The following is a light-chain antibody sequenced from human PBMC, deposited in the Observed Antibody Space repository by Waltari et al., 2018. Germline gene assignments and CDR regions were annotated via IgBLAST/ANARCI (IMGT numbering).Light chain of an antibody. J-gene: IGKJ3*01. CDR2: AAS. Sequence: DIQMTQSPSSLSASVGDRVTITCRATQSISNYLNWYLQKPGKAPKLLIYAASSLQSGAPSRFSGSGSGTDFTLTITSLQPEDFATYYCQQSYSTPFTFGPGTRVDIK. V-gene: IGKV1-39*01. CDR1: QSISNY. CDR3: QQSYSTPFT.